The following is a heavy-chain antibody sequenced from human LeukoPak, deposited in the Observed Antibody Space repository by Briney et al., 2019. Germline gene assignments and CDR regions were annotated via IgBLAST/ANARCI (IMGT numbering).Heavy chain of an antibody. D-gene: IGHD6-13*01. V-gene: IGHV3-64D*09. CDR1: GFTFSTYA. CDR3: VKARGVAAGTLSFDH. Sequence: GGSLRLSCSASGFTFSTYAMHWVRQAPGTGLEYVSAITSDGGATYYADSVRGRFTMSRDNSKNPLGLHMSSLRTDDTAVYYCVKARGVAAGTLSFDHWGQGTLVTVSS. CDR2: ITSDGGAT. J-gene: IGHJ4*02.